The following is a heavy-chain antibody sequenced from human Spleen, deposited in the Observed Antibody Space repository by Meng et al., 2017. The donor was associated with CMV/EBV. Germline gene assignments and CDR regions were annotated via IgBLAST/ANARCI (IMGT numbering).Heavy chain of an antibody. CDR3: ARTYYYDSSGWA. CDR1: GGSISSSSYY. J-gene: IGHJ5*02. V-gene: IGHV4-39*07. D-gene: IGHD3-22*01. CDR2: IYYSGST. Sequence: QVHLQVSGPGLVKPSETLSLTCTVSGGSISSSSYYWGWIRQPPGKGLEWIGSIYYSGSTYYNPSLKSRVTISVDTSKNQFSLKLSSVTAADTAVYYCARTYYYDSSGWAWGQGTLVTVSS.